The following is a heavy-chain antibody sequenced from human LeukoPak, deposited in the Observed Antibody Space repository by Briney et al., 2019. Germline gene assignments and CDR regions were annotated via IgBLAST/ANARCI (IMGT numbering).Heavy chain of an antibody. V-gene: IGHV3-21*01. J-gene: IGHJ4*02. Sequence: PGGSLRLSCAASGFTFSSYSMNWVRRAPGKGLEWVSSISSSSYIYYADSVKGRFTISRDNAKNSLYLQMNSLRAEDTAVYYCASWIAVAGKGDYWGQGTLVTVSS. CDR3: ASWIAVAGKGDY. CDR1: GFTFSSYS. CDR2: ISSSSYI. D-gene: IGHD6-19*01.